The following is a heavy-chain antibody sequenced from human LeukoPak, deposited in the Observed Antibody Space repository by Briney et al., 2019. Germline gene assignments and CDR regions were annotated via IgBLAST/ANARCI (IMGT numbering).Heavy chain of an antibody. J-gene: IGHJ4*02. CDR2: IIPIFGTA. Sequence: SVKVSCKASVVTFSSYAISWVRQAPGQGLEWMGGIIPIFGTANYPQKFQGRVTITAGESTSTAYMELSSPRSEDTAVYYCARDYSKGHFDYWGQGTLVTAS. CDR3: ARDYSKGHFDY. CDR1: VVTFSSYA. V-gene: IGHV1-69*13. D-gene: IGHD4-11*01.